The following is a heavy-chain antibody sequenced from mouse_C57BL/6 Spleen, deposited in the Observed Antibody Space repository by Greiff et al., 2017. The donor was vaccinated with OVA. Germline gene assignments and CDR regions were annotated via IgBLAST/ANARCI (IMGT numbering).Heavy chain of an antibody. V-gene: IGHV1-26*01. CDR3: ARSYYYGSNLYFDY. Sequence: EVQLQQSGPELVKPGASVKISCKASGYTFTDYYMNWVKQSHGKSLEWIGDINPNNGGTSYNQKFKGKATLTVDKSSSTAYMELRSLTSEDSAVYYCARSYYYGSNLYFDYWGQGTTLTVSS. CDR1: GYTFTDYY. D-gene: IGHD1-1*01. CDR2: INPNNGGT. J-gene: IGHJ2*01.